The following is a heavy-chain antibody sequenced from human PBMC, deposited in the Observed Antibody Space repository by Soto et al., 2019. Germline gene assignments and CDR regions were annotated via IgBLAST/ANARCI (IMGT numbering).Heavy chain of an antibody. CDR2: IVVGSGNT. V-gene: IGHV1-58*01. CDR3: AADPNYDFWSGYQD. CDR1: GFTFTSSA. D-gene: IGHD3-3*01. J-gene: IGHJ4*02. Sequence: ASVKVSCKASGFTFTSSAVQWVRQARGQRLEWIGWIVVGSGNTNYAQKFQERVTITRDMSTSTAYMELSSLRSEDTAVYYCAADPNYDFWSGYQDWGQGTLVTVSS.